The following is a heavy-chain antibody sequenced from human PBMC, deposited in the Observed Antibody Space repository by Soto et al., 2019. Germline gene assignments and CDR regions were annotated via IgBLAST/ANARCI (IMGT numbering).Heavy chain of an antibody. CDR1: GHSVSSNW. CDR2: IYPGDSDT. D-gene: IGHD6-6*01. J-gene: IGHJ4*02. CDR3: ARHVGTPYSSSSNYFDY. V-gene: IGHV5-51*01. Sequence: GESLKISCQSLGHSVSSNWITWVRQMPGKGLEWMGIIYPGDSDTRYSPSFQGQVTLSADKSISTAYLQWSSLKASDTAMYYCARHVGTPYSSSSNYFDYWGPGILVTVSS.